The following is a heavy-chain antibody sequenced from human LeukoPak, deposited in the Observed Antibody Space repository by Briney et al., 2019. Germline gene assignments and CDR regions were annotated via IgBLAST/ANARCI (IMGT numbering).Heavy chain of an antibody. CDR1: GFTFSSYE. CDR3: ARESPSYGGNVFDY. CDR2: ISSGGTTI. J-gene: IGHJ4*02. Sequence: GGSLRLSCAASGFTFSSYEMNWVRQAPGKGLEWVSYISSGGTTIYYADSVKGRFTISRDNAKNSLYLQMNSLRAEDTAVYYCARESPSYGGNVFDYWGQGTLVTVSS. D-gene: IGHD4-23*01. V-gene: IGHV3-48*03.